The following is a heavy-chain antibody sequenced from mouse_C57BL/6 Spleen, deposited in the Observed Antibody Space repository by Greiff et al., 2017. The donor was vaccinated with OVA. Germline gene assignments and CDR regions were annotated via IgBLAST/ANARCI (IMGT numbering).Heavy chain of an antibody. CDR2: INPYNGGT. V-gene: IGHV1-19*01. Sequence: VQLQQSGPVLVKPGASVKMSCKASGYTFTDYYMNWVKQSHGKSLEWIGVINPYNGGTSYNQKFKGKATLTVDKSSSTAYMELNSLTSEDSAVYYCAITTVVAKWYFDVWGTGTTVTVSS. CDR1: GYTFTDYY. CDR3: AITTVVAKWYFDV. J-gene: IGHJ1*03. D-gene: IGHD1-1*01.